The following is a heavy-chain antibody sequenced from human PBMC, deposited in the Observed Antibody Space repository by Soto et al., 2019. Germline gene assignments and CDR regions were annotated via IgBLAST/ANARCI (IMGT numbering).Heavy chain of an antibody. CDR3: ARDGAVAGNINFDC. CDR2: INGGNGYT. Sequence: QVQLVQSGAEGKKPGASVKVSCKASGYTFTNYAMHWVRQAPGQRLEWMGWINGGNGYTKYSQKFRDRVTITRDTSASTAYMELSSLTSEDAGVYYCARDGAVAGNINFDCWGQGTLVTVSS. V-gene: IGHV1-3*01. D-gene: IGHD6-19*01. J-gene: IGHJ4*02. CDR1: GYTFTNYA.